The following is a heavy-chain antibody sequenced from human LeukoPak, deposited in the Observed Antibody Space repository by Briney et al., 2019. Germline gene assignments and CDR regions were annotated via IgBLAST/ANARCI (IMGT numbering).Heavy chain of an antibody. J-gene: IGHJ4*02. CDR2: ISAYNGNT. Sequence: ASVKVSCKVSGYTLTELSMHWVRQAPGQGLEWMGWISAYNGNTNYAQKLQGRVTMTTDTSTSTAYMELRSLRSDDTAVYYCARDRRYCSSTSCPQGSSWYPSGFWGQGTLVTVSS. D-gene: IGHD2-2*01. CDR3: ARDRRYCSSTSCPQGSSWYPSGF. V-gene: IGHV1-18*01. CDR1: GYTLTELS.